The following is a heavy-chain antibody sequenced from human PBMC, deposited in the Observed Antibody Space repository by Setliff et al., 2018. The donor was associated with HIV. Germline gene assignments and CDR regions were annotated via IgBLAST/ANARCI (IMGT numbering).Heavy chain of an antibody. J-gene: IGHJ4*01. D-gene: IGHD2-21*01. CDR2: INPNSGDP. Sequence: ASVKVSCKASGDAFTDYYIHWVRQAPGQGLEWMGWINPNSGDPNYAQKFRGRVLMTRDTSITTAFLHVAKLTSDDTAIYYCATGIPSDLDYWGQGTLVTVSS. V-gene: IGHV1-2*02. CDR3: ATGIPSDLDY. CDR1: GDAFTDYY.